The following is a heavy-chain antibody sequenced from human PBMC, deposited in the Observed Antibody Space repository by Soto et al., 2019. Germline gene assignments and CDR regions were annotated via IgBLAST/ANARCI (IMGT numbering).Heavy chain of an antibody. J-gene: IGHJ4*01. Sequence: SETLSLTCTVSGASISSGSYYYWSWIRQHPGKGLEWIGYIYYSGDTYYNPSLKSRITISVDTSTNHFSLKLSSVTAADTAVYYCAGEKQRPYYFDDWGHGTLVTVS. V-gene: IGHV4-31*03. D-gene: IGHD3-16*01. CDR2: IYYSGDT. CDR3: AGEKQRPYYFDD. CDR1: GASISSGSYYY.